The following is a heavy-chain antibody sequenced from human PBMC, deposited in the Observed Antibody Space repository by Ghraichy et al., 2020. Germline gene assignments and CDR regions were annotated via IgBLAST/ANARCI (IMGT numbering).Heavy chain of an antibody. V-gene: IGHV1-69*04. J-gene: IGHJ4*02. D-gene: IGHD3-10*01. CDR1: GGTFSSYA. Sequence: SVKVSCKASGGTFSSYAISWVRQAPGQGLEWMGRIIPILGIANYAQKFQGRVTITADKSTSTAYMELSSLRSEDTAVYYCARDRGEGGIDYWGQGTLVTVSS. CDR3: ARDRGEGGIDY. CDR2: IIPILGIA.